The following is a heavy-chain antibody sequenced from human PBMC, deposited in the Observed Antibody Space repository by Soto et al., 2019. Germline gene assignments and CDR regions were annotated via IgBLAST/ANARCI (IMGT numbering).Heavy chain of an antibody. CDR2: IYWNDDK. D-gene: IGHD3-22*01. Sequence: QITLKESGPTLAKPTQTLTLTCTFSGFSLSTSGVGVGWIRQPPGKALEWLALIYWNDDKRYSPSLKSRLTITKDTSKNQVVLTMTNMDPVDTATYYCAHSLVALYYYDSSGYYGGDYFDYWGQGTLVTVSS. CDR3: AHSLVALYYYDSSGYYGGDYFDY. V-gene: IGHV2-5*01. CDR1: GFSLSTSGVG. J-gene: IGHJ4*02.